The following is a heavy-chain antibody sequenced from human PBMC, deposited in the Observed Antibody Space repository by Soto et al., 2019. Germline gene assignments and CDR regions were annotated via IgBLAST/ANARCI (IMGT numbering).Heavy chain of an antibody. CDR2: IDGSGGTT. CDR3: AKNSGWFNT. CDR1: GFPFSSTD. Sequence: GGSLRLSCAASGFPFSSTDMTWVRQAPGKGLEWVSTIDGSGGTTYYADSVKGRFTISRDNSINTVFLQMNSLRADDTALYFCAKNSGWFNTWGQGALVTVSS. V-gene: IGHV3-23*01. J-gene: IGHJ5*02. D-gene: IGHD3-10*01.